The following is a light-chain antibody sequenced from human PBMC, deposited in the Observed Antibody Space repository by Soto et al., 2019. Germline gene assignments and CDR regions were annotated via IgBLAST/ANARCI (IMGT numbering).Light chain of an antibody. Sequence: QLVLTQSPSASASLGASVKLTCTLSSGHSSYAIAWHQQQPEKGPRYLMKLNSDGSHSKGDGIPDRVSGSSSGAERYLTISSLKSEDEADYYCQTWASGIVVFGGGTKLTVL. CDR1: SGHSSYA. CDR3: QTWASGIVV. J-gene: IGLJ2*01. CDR2: LNSDGSH. V-gene: IGLV4-69*01.